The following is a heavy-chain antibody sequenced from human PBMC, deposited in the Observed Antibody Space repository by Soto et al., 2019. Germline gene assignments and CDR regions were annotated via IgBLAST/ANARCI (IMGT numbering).Heavy chain of an antibody. Sequence: NPSETLSLTCAVYGGSFSGYYWSWIRQPPGKGLEWIGEISHSGSTNYNPSLKSRVTISVDTSKNQFSLKLSSVTAADTAVYYCARGGWSVRFDYWGQGALVTVSS. D-gene: IGHD6-19*01. V-gene: IGHV4-34*01. CDR3: ARGGWSVRFDY. CDR1: GGSFSGYY. J-gene: IGHJ4*02. CDR2: ISHSGST.